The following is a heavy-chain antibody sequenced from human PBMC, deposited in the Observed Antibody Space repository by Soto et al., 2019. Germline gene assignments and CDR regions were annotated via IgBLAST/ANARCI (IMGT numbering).Heavy chain of an antibody. J-gene: IGHJ3*02. V-gene: IGHV4-34*01. CDR2: INHSGST. D-gene: IGHD2-2*01. CDR3: ARGFFECSSTSCYLNAFDI. CDR1: GGSFSGYY. Sequence: PSETLSLTCAVYGGSFSGYYWSWIRQPPGKGLEWIGEINHSGSTNYNPSLKSRVTISVDTSKNQFSLKLSSVTAADTAVYYCARGFFECSSTSCYLNAFDIWGQGTMVTVSS.